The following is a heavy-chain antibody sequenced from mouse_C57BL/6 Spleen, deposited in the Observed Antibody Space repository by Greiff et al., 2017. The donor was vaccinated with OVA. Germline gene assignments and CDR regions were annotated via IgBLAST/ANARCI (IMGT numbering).Heavy chain of an antibody. J-gene: IGHJ1*03. D-gene: IGHD2-4*01. Sequence: VQLQQSGTELVKPGASVKLSCKASGYTFTSYWMHWVKQRPGQGLEWIGNINPSNGGTNYNEKFKSKATLTVDKSSSTAYMQLSSLTSEDSAVYYCARSDYDDWYFDVWGTGTTVTVSS. CDR3: ARSDYDDWYFDV. CDR1: GYTFTSYW. CDR2: INPSNGGT. V-gene: IGHV1-53*01.